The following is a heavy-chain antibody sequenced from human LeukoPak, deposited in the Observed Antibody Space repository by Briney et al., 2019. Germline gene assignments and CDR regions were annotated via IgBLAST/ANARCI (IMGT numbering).Heavy chain of an antibody. CDR1: GGTFSSYA. D-gene: IGHD3-10*01. V-gene: IGHV1-69*05. Sequence: ASVKVSCKASGGTFSSYAISWVRQAPGQGLEWMGGIIPIFGTANYAQKFQGRVTLTTDESTSTAYMELSSLRSEDTAVYYCASTGDYYYYMDVWGKGTTVTVSS. CDR3: ASTGDYYYYMDV. CDR2: IIPIFGTA. J-gene: IGHJ6*03.